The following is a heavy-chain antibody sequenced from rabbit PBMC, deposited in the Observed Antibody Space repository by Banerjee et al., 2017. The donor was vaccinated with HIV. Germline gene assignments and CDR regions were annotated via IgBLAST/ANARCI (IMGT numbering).Heavy chain of an antibody. CDR1: GFDFSSYG. D-gene: IGHD4-1*01. CDR2: IYINT. Sequence: QEQLVESGGDLVKPEGSLTLTCTASGFDFSSYGFSWVRQAPGKGLEWIAYIYINTYYASWAKGRFTISKTSSTTVTLQMTSLTAADTATYFCARDLAGVIGWNFGLWGPGTLVTVS. V-gene: IGHV1S45*01. J-gene: IGHJ4*01. CDR3: ARDLAGVIGWNFGL.